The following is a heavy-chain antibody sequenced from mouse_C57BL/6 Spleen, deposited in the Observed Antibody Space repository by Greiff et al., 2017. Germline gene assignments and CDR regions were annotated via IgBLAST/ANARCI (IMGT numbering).Heavy chain of an antibody. CDR1: GYTFTSYG. Sequence: QVHVKQSGAELARPGASVKLSCKASGYTFTSYGISWVKQRTGQGLEWIGEIYPRSGNPYYNEKFKGKATLTADKSSSTAYMELRSLTSEDSAVYFCARELTGTEYYFDYWGQGTTLTVSS. CDR3: ARELTGTEYYFDY. D-gene: IGHD4-1*01. CDR2: IYPRSGNP. V-gene: IGHV1-81*01. J-gene: IGHJ2*01.